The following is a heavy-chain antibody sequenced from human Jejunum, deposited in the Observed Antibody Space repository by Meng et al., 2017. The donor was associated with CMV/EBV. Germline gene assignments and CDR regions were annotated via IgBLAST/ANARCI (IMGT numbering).Heavy chain of an antibody. CDR3: ARDQSGRYPYHWFDP. J-gene: IGHJ5*02. Sequence: FTVHSNFMTWVRQAPGKGLEWVSVIRCNHGDIYYAASVKGRFTISRDNSRNTLYLQMGSLRPDDMAIYYCARDQSGRYPYHWFDPWGQGTLVTVSS. CDR1: FTVHSNF. CDR2: IRCNHGDI. D-gene: IGHD1-26*01. V-gene: IGHV3-66*03.